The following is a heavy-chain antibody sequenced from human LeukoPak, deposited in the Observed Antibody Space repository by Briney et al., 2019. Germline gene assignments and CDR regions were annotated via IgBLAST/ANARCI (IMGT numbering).Heavy chain of an antibody. V-gene: IGHV3-33*01. CDR3: ARDWNYYDSSGYSDY. D-gene: IGHD3-22*01. Sequence: GGSLRLSCAASGFTFSSYGMHWVRQAPGKGLEWVAVIWSDGSNKYYADSVKGRFTISGDNSKNTLYLQMNSLRAEDTAVYYCARDWNYYDSSGYSDYWGQGTLVTVSS. J-gene: IGHJ4*02. CDR1: GFTFSSYG. CDR2: IWSDGSNK.